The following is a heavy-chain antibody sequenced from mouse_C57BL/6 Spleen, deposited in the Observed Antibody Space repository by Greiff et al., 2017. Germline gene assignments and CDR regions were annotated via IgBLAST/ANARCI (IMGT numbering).Heavy chain of an antibody. CDR1: GYAFSSYW. J-gene: IGHJ2*01. D-gene: IGHD2-4*01. Sequence: VKLQESGAELVKPGASVKISCKASGYAFSSYWMNWVKQRPGKGLEWIGQIYPGDGDTNYNGKFKGKATLTADKSSSTAYMQLSSLTSEDSAVYFCARSAMITTVDYWGQGTTLTVSS. V-gene: IGHV1-80*01. CDR3: ARSAMITTVDY. CDR2: IYPGDGDT.